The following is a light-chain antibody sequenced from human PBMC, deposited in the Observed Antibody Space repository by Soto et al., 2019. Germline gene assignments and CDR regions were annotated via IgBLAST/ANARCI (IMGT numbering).Light chain of an antibody. J-gene: IGKJ1*01. Sequence: EILSTQSPDTQSLSPGERATLSGRSSQSVSSSYLVWYQQKPGQAPRLLIHGASTRATGIPARFSGSGSGTEFILTISSLQSEDFAVYYCQQYNDWPPWTVGQGTKVDIK. CDR1: QSVSSSY. V-gene: IGKV3D-15*01. CDR3: QQYNDWPPWT. CDR2: GAS.